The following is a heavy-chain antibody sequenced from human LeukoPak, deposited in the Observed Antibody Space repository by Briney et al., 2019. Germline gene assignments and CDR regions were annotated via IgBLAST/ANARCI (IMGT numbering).Heavy chain of an antibody. CDR3: AKLEQLEPPGDY. V-gene: IGHV3-11*01. J-gene: IGHJ4*02. D-gene: IGHD1-1*01. CDR2: ISSSGSTI. CDR1: GFTFSDYY. Sequence: PGGSLRLSCAASGFTFSDYYMSWIRQAPGKGLEWVSYISSSGSTIYYADSVKGRFTISRDNSKNTLYLQMNSLRAEDTAVYYCAKLEQLEPPGDYWGQGTLVTVSS.